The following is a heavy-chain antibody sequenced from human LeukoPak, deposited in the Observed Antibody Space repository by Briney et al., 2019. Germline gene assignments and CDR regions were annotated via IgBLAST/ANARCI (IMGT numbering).Heavy chain of an antibody. CDR3: ARVYSNHFDY. CDR1: GGSISSSSYY. J-gene: IGHJ4*02. D-gene: IGHD6-13*01. CDR2: IYYSGST. V-gene: IGHV4-39*01. Sequence: SETLSLTCTVSGGSISSSSYYWGWIRQPPGKGLEWIGSIYYSGSTYYNPSLNSRVTISVDTSKNQFSLKLSSVTAADTAVYYCARVYSNHFDYWGQGTLVTVSS.